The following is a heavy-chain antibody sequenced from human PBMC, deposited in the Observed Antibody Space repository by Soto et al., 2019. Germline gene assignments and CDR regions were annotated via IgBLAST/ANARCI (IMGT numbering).Heavy chain of an antibody. CDR3: ARRGRITSCTSDCVPAVEV. D-gene: IGHD2-21*02. V-gene: IGHV1-3*01. CDR2: INPTNGDL. Sequence: QVQLVQSGAPVKEPGASVRLSCKTSGYLFTSFSLHWVRQAPGHGPEWMGWINPTNGDLKYSPTFQARVTIDRDTLPTTAYLDLQRLKFADTAVYSWARRGRITSCTSDCVPAVEVWCRGTMVSVS. J-gene: IGHJ3*01. CDR1: GYLFTSFS.